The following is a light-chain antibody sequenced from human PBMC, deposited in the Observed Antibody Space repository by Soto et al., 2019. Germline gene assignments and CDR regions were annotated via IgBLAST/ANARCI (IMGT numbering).Light chain of an antibody. CDR3: QQYNSSLYT. Sequence: EIVLTQSPGTLSLSPGGRATLSCRASQSVSSSYLAWYQQKPGQAPRLLIYGTSTRATGIPARFSGSGSGTDFTLTISRLEPEDFAVYYCQQYNSSLYTFAQGTKLEIK. V-gene: IGKV3-20*01. J-gene: IGKJ2*01. CDR2: GTS. CDR1: QSVSSSY.